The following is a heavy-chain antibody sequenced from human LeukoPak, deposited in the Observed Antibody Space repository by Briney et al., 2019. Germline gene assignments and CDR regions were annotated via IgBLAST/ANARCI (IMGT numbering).Heavy chain of an antibody. D-gene: IGHD3-10*01. CDR3: ARDRQVAVGYFDY. CDR2: IYYSGST. CDR1: GGSISSGGYC. J-gene: IGHJ4*02. V-gene: IGHV4-31*03. Sequence: PSETLSLTCTASGGSISSGGYCWSWILQHPGKGLEWIGYIYYSGSTYYNPSLKSRVTISVDTSKNQFSLKLSSVTAADTAVYYCARDRQVAVGYFDYWGQGTLVTVSS.